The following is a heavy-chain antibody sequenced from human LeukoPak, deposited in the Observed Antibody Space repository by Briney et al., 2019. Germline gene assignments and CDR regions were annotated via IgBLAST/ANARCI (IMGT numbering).Heavy chain of an antibody. CDR2: MSPDSGKT. CDR1: GYTFTSYD. CDR3: ARDGHRMYYYGSSDYRFDY. D-gene: IGHD3-22*01. V-gene: IGHV1-8*01. Sequence: ASVKVSCKASGYTFTSYDVNWVRQATGQGLEWMGWMSPDSGKTGYAQKFQGRVTMTRNTSISTAYLDLSSLTSEDTAVYYCARDGHRMYYYGSSDYRFDYWGQGTLVTVSS. J-gene: IGHJ4*02.